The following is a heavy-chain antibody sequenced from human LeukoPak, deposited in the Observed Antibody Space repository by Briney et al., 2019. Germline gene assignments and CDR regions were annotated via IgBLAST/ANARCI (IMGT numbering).Heavy chain of an antibody. CDR3: ARMHYYDSGGSNWFDP. J-gene: IGHJ5*02. Sequence: ASVKVSCKASGYTFTGYYMQWVRQAPGQGLEWMGWINPNSGGTNYAQKFQGRVTMTRDTSISTAYMELSSLRSEDTAVYYCARMHYYDSGGSNWFDPWGQGTLVTVSS. CDR2: INPNSGGT. CDR1: GYTFTGYY. D-gene: IGHD3-10*01. V-gene: IGHV1-2*02.